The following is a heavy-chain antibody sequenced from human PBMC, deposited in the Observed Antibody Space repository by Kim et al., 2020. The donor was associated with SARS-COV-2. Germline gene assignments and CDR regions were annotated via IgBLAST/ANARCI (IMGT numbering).Heavy chain of an antibody. V-gene: IGHV3-23*01. D-gene: IGHD3-9*01. CDR2: ISGSGGST. Sequence: GGSLRLSCAASGFTFSSYAMSWVRQAPGKGLEWVSAISGSGGSTYYADSVKGRFTISRDNSKNTLYLQMNSLRAKDTAVYSCAKDRHDIPPYYYYYGMDVWGQWTTVTVSS. CDR1: GFTFSSYA. J-gene: IGHJ6*02. CDR3: AKDRHDIPPYYYYYGMDV.